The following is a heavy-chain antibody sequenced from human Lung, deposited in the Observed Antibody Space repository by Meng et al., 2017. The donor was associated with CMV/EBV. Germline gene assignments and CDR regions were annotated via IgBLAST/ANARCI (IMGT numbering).Heavy chain of an antibody. V-gene: IGHV3-11*01. D-gene: IGHD6-19*01. J-gene: IGHJ5*02. CDR1: EFMFSDYY. CDR2: IRGGGGTI. Sequence: SWAASEFMFSDYYVTWIRQAPGKGLEWVSYIRGGGGTIYYADSVKRRFIISRDNARTSLYLQMNSLRAEDAALYCCARGGPVAGKNGFDRWGQGTLVTVSS. CDR3: ARGGPVAGKNGFDR.